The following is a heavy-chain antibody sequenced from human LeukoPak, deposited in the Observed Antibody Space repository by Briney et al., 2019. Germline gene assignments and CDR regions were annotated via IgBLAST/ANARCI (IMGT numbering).Heavy chain of an antibody. Sequence: GGSLRLSCAASGFTFSNAWMSWVRQAPGKGLEWVGRIKSKTDGGTTDYAAPVKGRFTISRDDSKNTLYLQMNSLKTEDTAVYYCTTDLRNYYDSSGYYYLDYWGQGTLVTVSS. J-gene: IGHJ4*02. D-gene: IGHD3-22*01. V-gene: IGHV3-15*01. CDR2: IKSKTDGGTT. CDR1: GFTFSNAW. CDR3: TTDLRNYYDSSGYYYLDY.